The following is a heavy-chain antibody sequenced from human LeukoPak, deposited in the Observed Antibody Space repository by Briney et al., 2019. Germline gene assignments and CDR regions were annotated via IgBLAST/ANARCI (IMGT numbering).Heavy chain of an antibody. CDR3: ARGYRQLVPPYFGY. J-gene: IGHJ4*02. D-gene: IGHD6-13*01. CDR2: ISSNGGST. CDR1: GFTFSSYA. V-gene: IGHV3-64*01. Sequence: PGGSLRLSCAASGFTFSSYAMHWVRQAPGKGLEYVSAISSNGGSTYYANSVKGRFTISRDNSKNTLHLQMGSLRAEDMAVYYCARGYRQLVPPYFGYWGQGTLVTVSS.